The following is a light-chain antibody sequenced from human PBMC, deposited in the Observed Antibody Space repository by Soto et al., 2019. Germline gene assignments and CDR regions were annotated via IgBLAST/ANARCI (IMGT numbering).Light chain of an antibody. CDR2: WAS. CDR3: QHYYDLPWT. J-gene: IGKJ1*01. Sequence: DIVMTQSPDSLAVSLGERATINCKSSQSVFSSSKNKNFLAWYQQKSGQPPKLLIYWASTRESGVPDRFSGSGPGTDFTLTISSLQAEDVAVYYCQHYYDLPWTFGQGTKVDIK. CDR1: QSVFSSSKNKNF. V-gene: IGKV4-1*01.